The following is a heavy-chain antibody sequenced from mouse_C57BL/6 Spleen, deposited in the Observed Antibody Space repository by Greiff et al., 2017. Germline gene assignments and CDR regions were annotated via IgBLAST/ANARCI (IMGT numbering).Heavy chain of an antibody. CDR3: ASPYYYGSSPYAMDY. D-gene: IGHD1-1*01. CDR2: IYPGSGST. Sequence: QVQLKQPGAELVKPGASVKMSCKASGYTFTSYWITWVKQRPGQGLEWIGDIYPGSGSTNYNEKFKSKATLTVDTSSSTAYMQLSSLTSEDSAVYYCASPYYYGSSPYAMDYWGQGTSVTVSS. V-gene: IGHV1-55*01. CDR1: GYTFTSYW. J-gene: IGHJ4*01.